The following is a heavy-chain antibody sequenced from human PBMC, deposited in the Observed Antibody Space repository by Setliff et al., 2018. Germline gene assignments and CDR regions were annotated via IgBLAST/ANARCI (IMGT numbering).Heavy chain of an antibody. V-gene: IGHV3-23*01. D-gene: IGHD5-12*01. Sequence: LRLSCAASGFTFDSHAMNWVRQAPGKGLEWVSGISGRGGSTDYADSVESRFSISRDTSKNMLYLQMNSLRVEDTAVYYCARGFHGTIRGGYVGAFDPWGQGILVTVSS. CDR2: ISGRGGST. J-gene: IGHJ5*02. CDR1: GFTFDSHA. CDR3: ARGFHGTIRGGYVGAFDP.